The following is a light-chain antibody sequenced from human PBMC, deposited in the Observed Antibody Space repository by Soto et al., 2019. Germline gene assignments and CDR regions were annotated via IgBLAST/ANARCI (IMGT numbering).Light chain of an antibody. CDR1: QSCSST. CDR2: GAS. V-gene: IGKV3-15*01. CDR3: QQYNYWPRT. J-gene: IGKJ1*01. Sequence: EIVMTQSPATQSASPGERATLSCRAIQSCSSTLAGYQQKRCQAPRFRIYGASTRATGIPARFSGSGSGTEVTLTISSLQSEDFAVYYCQQYNYWPRTFGQGTKVDIK.